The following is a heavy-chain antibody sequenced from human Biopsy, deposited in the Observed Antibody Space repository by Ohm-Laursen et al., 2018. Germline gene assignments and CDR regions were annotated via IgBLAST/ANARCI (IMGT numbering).Heavy chain of an antibody. V-gene: IGHV1-18*01. J-gene: IGHJ3*02. CDR3: ARPSTVTRAFDI. Sequence: GASVNVSCKASGYTFRNYGISWVRQSPGQGLEWMGWINPYNGKPNYAEKVQGRVTMTTDTFTSTAYMELRSLTSEDTAVYYCARPSTVTRAFDIWGQGTMVTVSS. D-gene: IGHD4-17*01. CDR2: INPYNGKP. CDR1: GYTFRNYG.